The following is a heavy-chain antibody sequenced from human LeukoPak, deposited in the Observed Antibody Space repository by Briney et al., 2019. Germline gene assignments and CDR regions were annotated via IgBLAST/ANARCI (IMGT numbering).Heavy chain of an antibody. CDR3: AKDTRIMITFGGVLDY. D-gene: IGHD3-16*01. CDR2: IRYDGSNK. CDR1: GFTFSSYG. J-gene: IGHJ4*02. V-gene: IGHV3-30*02. Sequence: GGSLRLSCAASGFTFSSYGMHWVRQAPGKGLEWVAFIRYDGSNKYYADSVKGRFTISRDNSKNTLYLQMNSLRAEDTAVYYCAKDTRIMITFGGVLDYWGQGTLVTVSS.